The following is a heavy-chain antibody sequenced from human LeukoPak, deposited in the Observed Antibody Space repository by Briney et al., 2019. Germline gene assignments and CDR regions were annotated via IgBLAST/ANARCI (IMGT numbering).Heavy chain of an antibody. V-gene: IGHV1-69*04. CDR2: IIPILGIA. J-gene: IGHJ3*02. CDR3: ARAGAAGADAFDI. CDR1: GGTFSSYA. D-gene: IGHD3-10*01. Sequence: ASVKVSCKASGGTFSSYAISWVRQAPGQGLEWMGRIIPILGIANYAQKFQGRVTVTADKSTSTAYMELSSLRSEDTAVYYCARAGAAGADAFDIWGQGTMVTVSS.